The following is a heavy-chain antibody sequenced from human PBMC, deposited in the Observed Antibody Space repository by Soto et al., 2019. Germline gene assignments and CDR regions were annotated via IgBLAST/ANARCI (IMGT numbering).Heavy chain of an antibody. J-gene: IGHJ4*02. Sequence: QVQLQESGPGLVKPSETLSLTCTVSGGSVRSGNYYWSWIRQPPGKGLEWIGHIYYSGNTNYNASLKSRVTISVDTSKSQFSLKVSSVTAADTAVYYCAREGLQLARYGGDVDSWGQGTLVTVSS. CDR1: GGSVRSGNYY. V-gene: IGHV4-61*01. D-gene: IGHD3-16*01. CDR2: IYYSGNT. CDR3: AREGLQLARYGGDVDS.